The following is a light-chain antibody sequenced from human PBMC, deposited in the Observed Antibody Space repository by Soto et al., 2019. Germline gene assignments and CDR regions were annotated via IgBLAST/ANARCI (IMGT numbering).Light chain of an antibody. J-gene: IGLJ1*01. CDR1: SRDVGCYHY. CDR2: QVT. V-gene: IGLV2-14*01. CDR3: SSFTSTHTYV. Sequence: QSAPTQPASVSGCAGQSMSICCTGRSRDVGCYHYVSWYQHHPGKAPKPIIYQVTHRPSGVSYRFSGSKSSTTASLTISGLQVEDEATYYCSSFTSTHTYVFGTGTKVTVL.